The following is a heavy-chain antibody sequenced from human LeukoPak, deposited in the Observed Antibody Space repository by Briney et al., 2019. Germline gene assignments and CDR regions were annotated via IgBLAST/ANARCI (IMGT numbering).Heavy chain of an antibody. CDR2: ISYDGSNK. CDR1: GFTFSNAW. D-gene: IGHD3-22*01. Sequence: PGGSLRLSCAASGFTFSNAWMSWVRQAPGKGLEWVAVISYDGSNKYYADSVKGRFTISRDNSKNTLYLQMNSLRAEDTAVYYCARDRGEYYYDSSGYADYWGQGTLVTVSA. J-gene: IGHJ4*02. V-gene: IGHV3-30*03. CDR3: ARDRGEYYYDSSGYADY.